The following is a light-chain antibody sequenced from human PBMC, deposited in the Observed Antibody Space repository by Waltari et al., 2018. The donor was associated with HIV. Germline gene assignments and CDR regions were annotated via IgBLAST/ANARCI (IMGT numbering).Light chain of an antibody. V-gene: IGLV1-47*01. Sequence: QSVLTQPPSASGTPGQRVTISCSGSSSITGRTFIFWYQQLPGRAPKLLIYRSSQPPSGVPGRFSGSKFGSSASLVISGLRPEDEADYYCAAWDDNLKGVFGGGTKLTVL. CDR3: AAWDDNLKGV. CDR2: RSS. CDR1: SSITGRTF. J-gene: IGLJ3*02.